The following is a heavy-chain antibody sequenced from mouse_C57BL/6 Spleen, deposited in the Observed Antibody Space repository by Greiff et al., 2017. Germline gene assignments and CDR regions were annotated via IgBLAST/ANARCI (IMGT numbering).Heavy chain of an antibody. D-gene: IGHD1-1*01. Sequence: QVQLQQSGAELARPGASVKMSCKASGYTFTSYTMHWVKQRPVQGLEWIGYINPSSGYTKYNQKFKDKATLTADKSSSTAYMQLSSLTSEDSAVYYCAVGSSYGYFDVWGTGTTVTVSS. CDR3: AVGSSYGYFDV. CDR1: GYTFTSYT. V-gene: IGHV1-4*01. CDR2: INPSSGYT. J-gene: IGHJ1*03.